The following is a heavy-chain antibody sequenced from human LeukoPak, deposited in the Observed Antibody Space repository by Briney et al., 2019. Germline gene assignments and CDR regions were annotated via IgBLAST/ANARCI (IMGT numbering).Heavy chain of an antibody. J-gene: IGHJ6*03. V-gene: IGHV3-53*01. CDR2: IYSGGST. CDR1: GFTVSSNY. Sequence: GGSLRLSCAAPGFTVSSNYMSWVRQAPGKGLEWVSVIYSGGSTYYADSVKGRFTISRDNSKNTLYLQMNSLRAEDTAVYYCARGGNYYGSGSYYYMDVWGKGTTVTVSS. D-gene: IGHD3-10*01. CDR3: ARGGNYYGSGSYYYMDV.